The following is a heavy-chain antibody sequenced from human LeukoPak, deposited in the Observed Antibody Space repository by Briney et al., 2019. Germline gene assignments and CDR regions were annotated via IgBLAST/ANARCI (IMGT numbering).Heavy chain of an antibody. CDR2: ISYDGSNK. CDR3: AKDPFDY. Sequence: GGSLRLSCAASGFTYSSYGMHWVRQAPGKGLEWVAVISYDGSNKYYADSVKGRFTISRDNSKNTLYLQMNSLRAEDTAVYYCAKDPFDYWGQGTLVTVSS. J-gene: IGHJ4*02. CDR1: GFTYSSYG. V-gene: IGHV3-30*18.